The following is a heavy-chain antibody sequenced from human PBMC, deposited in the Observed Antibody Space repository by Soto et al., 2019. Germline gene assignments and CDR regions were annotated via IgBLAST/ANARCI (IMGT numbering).Heavy chain of an antibody. CDR3: VGDICPGGADQ. J-gene: IGHJ1*01. CDR2: IHWRNGGI. V-gene: IGHV3-9*01. D-gene: IGHD3-16*01. CDR1: GIPFDGHA. Sequence: EAQLVASGGCLVQPGRSLRLSCEASGIPFDGHAMHWVRQAPGKGLEWVSGIHWRNGGIGYADSVKGRLTISRDYAKISPYLQMNSLRDEDTAFYYCVGDICPGGADQWGPGILVTVSS.